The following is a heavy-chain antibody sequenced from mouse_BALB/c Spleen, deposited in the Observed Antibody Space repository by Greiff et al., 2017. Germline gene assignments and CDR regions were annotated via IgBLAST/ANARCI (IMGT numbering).Heavy chain of an antibody. V-gene: IGHV3-8*02. J-gene: IGHJ4*01. CDR2: ISYSGST. CDR3: VRYVDGYYTPAMGY. Sequence: EVQVVESGPSLVKPSQTLSLTCSVTGDSITSGYWNWIRKFPGNKLEYMGYISYSGSTYYNPSLKSRISITRDTSKNQYYLQLNSVTTEDTDTYYCVRYVDGYYTPAMGYRGEGNAETVSS. CDR1: GDSITSGY. D-gene: IGHD2-3*01.